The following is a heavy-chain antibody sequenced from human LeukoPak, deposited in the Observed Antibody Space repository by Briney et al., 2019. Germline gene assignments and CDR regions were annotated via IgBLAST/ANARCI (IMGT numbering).Heavy chain of an antibody. V-gene: IGHV4-31*02. J-gene: IGHJ4*02. CDR1: GDSITNSVHY. CDR3: ARVRDSFDY. Sequence: SETVSLTCTVSGDSITNSVHYWSWIRQHPGKGLEWIGYIHHSGTTYYSPTLKTRLSISVDTSKNQFSLHLSSVAAADTAVYYCARVRDSFDYWGQGTLVTVSS. CDR2: IHHSGTT.